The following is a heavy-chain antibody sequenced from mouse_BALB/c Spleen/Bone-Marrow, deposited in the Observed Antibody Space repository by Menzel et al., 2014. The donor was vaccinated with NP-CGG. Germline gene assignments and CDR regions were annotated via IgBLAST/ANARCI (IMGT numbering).Heavy chain of an antibody. J-gene: IGHJ4*01. CDR1: GFNIKDTY. V-gene: IGHV14-3*02. CDR3: ARWLLPYGLDY. D-gene: IGHD2-3*01. Sequence: EVQLQQSGAELVKPGASVKLSCTASGFNIKDTYMHWVKQRPEQGLEWIGMIDPANGNTKYDPNFQGKATITADTSSNTAYLQLSSLTSEDTAVHYCARWLLPYGLDYWGQGTSVTVSS. CDR2: IDPANGNT.